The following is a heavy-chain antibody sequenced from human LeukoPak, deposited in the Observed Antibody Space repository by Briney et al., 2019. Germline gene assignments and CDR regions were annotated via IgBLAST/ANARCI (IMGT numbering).Heavy chain of an antibody. D-gene: IGHD4-23*01. V-gene: IGHV3-23*01. J-gene: IGHJ3*02. Sequence: GGSLRLSCAASGFTFSSYAMSWVRQAPGKGLEWVSAISGSGGSTYYADSVKGRFTISRDNSKNTLYLQMNSLRAEDTAVYYCAKDLGYGGNSGHAFDIWGQGTMVTVSS. CDR2: ISGSGGST. CDR3: AKDLGYGGNSGHAFDI. CDR1: GFTFSSYA.